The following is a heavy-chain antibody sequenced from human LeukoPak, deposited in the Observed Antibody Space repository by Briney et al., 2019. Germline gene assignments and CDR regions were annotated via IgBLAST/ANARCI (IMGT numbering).Heavy chain of an antibody. CDR1: GFTFRSYA. CDR2: ISGSGSST. V-gene: IGHV3-23*01. J-gene: IGHJ4*02. Sequence: GGSLRLSCAGSGFTFRSYAMSWVRQAPGKGLEWVSGISGSGSSTYYADSVKGRLTISRDNSKNTLYLQMNRLRAEDTAVYYCAKDRVRVPAAIGVVIDYWGQGTLVTVSS. CDR3: AKDRVRVPAAIGVVIDY. D-gene: IGHD2-2*01.